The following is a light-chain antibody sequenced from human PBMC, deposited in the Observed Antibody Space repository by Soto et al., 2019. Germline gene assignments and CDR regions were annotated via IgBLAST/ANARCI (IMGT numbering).Light chain of an antibody. CDR2: DDN. CDR1: SSNIGNNY. V-gene: IGLV1-51*01. Sequence: QSVLTQPPSVSAAPGQKVTISCSGSSSNIGNNYVSWYQQLPGTAPKLLVYDDNKRPSGIPDRFSGSRSGTSATLGITGLQTGDEADYYCGTWDSSPSAVFGTGTKLTVL. J-gene: IGLJ1*01. CDR3: GTWDSSPSAV.